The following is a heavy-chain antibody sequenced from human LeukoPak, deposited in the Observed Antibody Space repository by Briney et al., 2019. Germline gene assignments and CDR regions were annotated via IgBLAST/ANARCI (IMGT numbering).Heavy chain of an antibody. CDR3: ATSDDSSGSD. CDR1: GFTFSVYW. V-gene: IGHV3-7*01. CDR2: INLDGSVI. D-gene: IGHD3-22*01. Sequence: PGGSLRLSCAASGFTFSVYWMSWVRQAPGKGLEWVANINLDGSVIHYVDSAKGRFTISRDNAKNSLYLQMNYLRAEDTALYYCATSDDSSGSDWGQGTLVTVSS. J-gene: IGHJ4*02.